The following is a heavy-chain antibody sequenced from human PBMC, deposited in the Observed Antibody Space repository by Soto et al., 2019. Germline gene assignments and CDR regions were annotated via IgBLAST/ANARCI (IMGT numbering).Heavy chain of an antibody. J-gene: IGHJ4*02. CDR1: GFSFSSYW. CDR2: IKQDGSEK. V-gene: IGHV3-7*03. Sequence: QPAGSLRLSCAASGFSFSSYWVSLFRQAPGKGLEGVANIKQDGSEKDYVDFVKGRFKISRDNAKNSLYLQMNSLRAEDTAVYYCARDSGYSYGQDFDYWGQGT. D-gene: IGHD5-18*01. CDR3: ARDSGYSYGQDFDY.